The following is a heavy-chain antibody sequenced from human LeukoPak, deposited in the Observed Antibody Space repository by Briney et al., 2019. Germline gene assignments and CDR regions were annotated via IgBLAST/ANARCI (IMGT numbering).Heavy chain of an antibody. V-gene: IGHV4-39*01. CDR2: ICSSGSA. CDR3: ARQTGSGLFSLP. D-gene: IGHD3-10*01. Sequence: SETLSLTCTVSGGSISNRNYHWGWIRQPPGKGLEWIGSICSSGSAYYNPSLKGRVTTSIDTSKNQFSLRLTSVTAADTAVYYCARQTGSGLFSLPGGQGTLVTVSS. CDR1: GGSISNRNYH. J-gene: IGHJ4*02.